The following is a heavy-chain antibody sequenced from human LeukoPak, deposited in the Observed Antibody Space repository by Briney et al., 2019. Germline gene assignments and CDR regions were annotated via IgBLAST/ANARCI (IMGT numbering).Heavy chain of an antibody. CDR2: IYYSGST. V-gene: IGHV4-31*03. CDR1: GGSISSGGYY. J-gene: IGHJ4*02. D-gene: IGHD3-3*01. CDR3: ARSLGAIRFLEWLLFY. Sequence: SETLSLTCNVSGGSISSGGYYWSWIRQHPGKGLEWIGYIYYSGSTYYNPSLKSRVTISVDTSKNQFSLKLSSVTAADTAVYYCARSLGAIRFLEWLLFYWGQGTLVTVSS.